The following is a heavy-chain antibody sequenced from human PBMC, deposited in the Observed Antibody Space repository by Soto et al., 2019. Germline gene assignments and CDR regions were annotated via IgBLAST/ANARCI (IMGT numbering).Heavy chain of an antibody. V-gene: IGHV3-23*01. CDR2: ISGSGSST. Sequence: ELQLLDSGGGLVQPGGSLRLSCEASGSTFSSYAMSWVRQAPGKGLEWVSGISGSGSSTYYPDSLKGRFTISRDNSKNTVYLQMNSPRAEDPAVYYCTRIDTMIRGGKRGMDVWGQGTTVTVSS. D-gene: IGHD3-10*01. CDR3: TRIDTMIRGGKRGMDV. CDR1: GSTFSSYA. J-gene: IGHJ6*02.